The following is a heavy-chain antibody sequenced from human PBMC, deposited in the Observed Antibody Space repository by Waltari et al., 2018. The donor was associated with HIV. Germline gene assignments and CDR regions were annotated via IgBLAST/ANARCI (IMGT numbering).Heavy chain of an antibody. J-gene: IGHJ4*02. CDR2: VSAYNGNT. V-gene: IGHV1-18*04. CDR1: GYTFTSYG. Sequence: QVQLVQSGAEVKKPGASVKVSCKASGYTFTSYGISWVRQDPGQGLEWMGWVSAYNGNTNYAQKLQGRVTMTTDTSTSTAYMELRSLRSDDTAVYYCARDRTRYNWNDATRFDYWGQGTLVTVSS. D-gene: IGHD1-20*01. CDR3: ARDRTRYNWNDATRFDY.